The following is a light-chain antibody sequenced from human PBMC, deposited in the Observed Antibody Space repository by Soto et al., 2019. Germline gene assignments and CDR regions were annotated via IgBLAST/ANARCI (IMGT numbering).Light chain of an antibody. CDR1: QGISNY. CDR3: QQYDSAPHT. CDR2: AAS. J-gene: IGKJ5*01. Sequence: DIQMTQSPSSLSASVGDRVTITCRASQGISNYLAWYQHKPGEVPKLLIYAASTLQSGVPSRFSGSGSGTDFTLTISSLQHEDVAAYYCQQYDSAPHTFGQGTRLEIK. V-gene: IGKV1-27*01.